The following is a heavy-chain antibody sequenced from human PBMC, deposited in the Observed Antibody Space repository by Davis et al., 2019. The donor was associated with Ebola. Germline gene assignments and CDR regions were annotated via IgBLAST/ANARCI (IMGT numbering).Heavy chain of an antibody. CDR2: ISGSGVST. V-gene: IGHV3-23*01. CDR1: GFTFSSYA. J-gene: IGHJ4*02. CDR3: SRGGAVKFDY. D-gene: IGHD4-17*01. Sequence: GESLKISCAASGFTFSSYAMSWVRQAPGKGLEWVSVISGSGVSTYYADSVKGRFTVSRDNSKNTLYLQMSSLRDEDTALYYCSRGGAVKFDYWGQGTLVTVSS.